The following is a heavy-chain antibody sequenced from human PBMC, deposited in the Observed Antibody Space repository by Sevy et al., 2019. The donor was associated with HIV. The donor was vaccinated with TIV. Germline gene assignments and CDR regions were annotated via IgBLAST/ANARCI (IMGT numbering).Heavy chain of an antibody. J-gene: IGHJ4*02. Sequence: GGSLRLSCVASGFNFNIYSFSWVRQTPGKGLEWVSTLSFGCGKINYADSVQGRFIISRDDSKNTLYLEMNSLRVEDTALYYCAREGCSQPHDDWGQGTLVTVSS. CDR3: AREGCSQPHDD. D-gene: IGHD3-10*02. CDR1: GFNFNIYS. CDR2: LSFGCGKI. V-gene: IGHV3-23*01.